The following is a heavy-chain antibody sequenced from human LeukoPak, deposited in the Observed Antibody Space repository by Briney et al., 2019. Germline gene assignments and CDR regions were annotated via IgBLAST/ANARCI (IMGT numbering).Heavy chain of an antibody. CDR1: GFTFSSYG. D-gene: IGHD1-1*01. V-gene: IGHV3-30*18. CDR2: ISYDGSNK. CDR3: AKVKFDWNPFDC. Sequence: TGGSLRLSCAASGFTFSSYGMHWVRQAPGKGLEWVAVISYDGSNKYCADSVKGRFTISRDNSKNTLYLQMNSLRAEDTAVYYCAKVKFDWNPFDCWGQGTLVTVSS. J-gene: IGHJ4*02.